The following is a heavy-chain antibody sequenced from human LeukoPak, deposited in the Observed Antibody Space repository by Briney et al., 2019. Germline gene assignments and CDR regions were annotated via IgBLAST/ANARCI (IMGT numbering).Heavy chain of an antibody. Sequence: GGSLRLSCVVSEFTFSGTWMSWVRQAPGKGLEWVANIKQDGSEKYYVDSVKGRFTISRDNAKNSLYLQMNSLRAEDTAVYYCAVPGIAVAGTYYWGQGTLVTVSS. CDR1: EFTFSGTW. CDR3: AVPGIAVAGTYY. D-gene: IGHD6-19*01. CDR2: IKQDGSEK. V-gene: IGHV3-7*01. J-gene: IGHJ4*02.